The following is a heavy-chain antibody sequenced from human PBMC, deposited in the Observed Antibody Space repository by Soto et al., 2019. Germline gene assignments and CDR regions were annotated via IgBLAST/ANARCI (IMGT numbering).Heavy chain of an antibody. D-gene: IGHD2-15*01. J-gene: IGHJ3*02. Sequence: ESLKISCQGSGYSFTSYGIGWVRQLPGKGLEWMGIIYPGDSDTRYSPSFQGQVTISADKSISTAYLQWSSLKASDTAMYYCARVSSHATVVDDAFDIWGQGTMVTVSS. CDR3: ARVSSHATVVDDAFDI. CDR1: GYSFTSYG. V-gene: IGHV5-51*01. CDR2: IYPGDSDT.